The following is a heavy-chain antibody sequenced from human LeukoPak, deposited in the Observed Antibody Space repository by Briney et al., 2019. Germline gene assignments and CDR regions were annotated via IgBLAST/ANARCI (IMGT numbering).Heavy chain of an antibody. D-gene: IGHD1-26*01. Sequence: SVKVSCKASGGTFSSYAFSWVRQAPGQGLEWMGGIIPIFGTTNYTEQFQGRVTITTDESTSTAYLDLSSLRSEDTAVYYCAKDDGSATMGFDSWGQGTLVSVSS. V-gene: IGHV1-69*05. J-gene: IGHJ5*01. CDR3: AKDDGSATMGFDS. CDR1: GGTFSSYA. CDR2: IIPIFGTT.